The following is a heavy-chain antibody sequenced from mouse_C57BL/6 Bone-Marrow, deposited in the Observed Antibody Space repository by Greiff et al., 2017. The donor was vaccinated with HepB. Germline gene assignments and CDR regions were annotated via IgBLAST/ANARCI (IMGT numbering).Heavy chain of an antibody. CDR2: IRLKSDNYAT. V-gene: IGHV6-3*01. CDR1: GFTFSNYW. Sequence: EVKLVESGGGLVQPGGSMKLSCVASGFTFSNYWMNWVRQSPEKGLEWVAQIRLKSDNYATHYAESVKGRFTISRDDSKSSVYLQMNNLRAEDTGIYYCTTHSYDYLFAYWGQGTLVTVSA. J-gene: IGHJ3*01. D-gene: IGHD2-4*01. CDR3: TTHSYDYLFAY.